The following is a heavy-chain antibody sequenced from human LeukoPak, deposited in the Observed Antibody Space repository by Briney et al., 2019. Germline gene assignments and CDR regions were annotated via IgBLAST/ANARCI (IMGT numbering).Heavy chain of an antibody. D-gene: IGHD6-19*01. Sequence: GGSLRLSCAASGFNFSTYWMTWVRQVPGKGLEWVANIKEDGSEIYYVDAVKGRFSISRDNAKTSLYLQMNNLSVADTAVYYCARDLGYSSGPNYWGQGTRVTVSS. CDR2: IKEDGSEI. J-gene: IGHJ4*02. CDR1: GFNFSTYW. V-gene: IGHV3-7*01. CDR3: ARDLGYSSGPNY.